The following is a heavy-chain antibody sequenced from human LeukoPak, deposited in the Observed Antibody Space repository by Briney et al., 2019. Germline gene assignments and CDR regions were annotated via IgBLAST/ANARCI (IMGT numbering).Heavy chain of an antibody. D-gene: IGHD5-12*01. Sequence: SSETLSLTCAVYGGSFSGYYWGWIRQPPGKGLEWIGEINHSGSTNYNPSLKSRVTISVDTSKNQFSLKLSSVTAADTAVYYCARWSATEGFGYWGQGTLVTVSS. CDR3: ARWSATEGFGY. V-gene: IGHV4-34*01. CDR1: GGSFSGYY. CDR2: INHSGST. J-gene: IGHJ4*02.